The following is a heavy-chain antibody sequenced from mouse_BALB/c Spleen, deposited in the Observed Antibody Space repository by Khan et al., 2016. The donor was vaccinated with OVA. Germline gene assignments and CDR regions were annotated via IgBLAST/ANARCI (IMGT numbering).Heavy chain of an antibody. CDR1: GFAFISYD. V-gene: IGHV5-9*02. CDR3: ARPSYYGNPWFTY. Sequence: EVELVESGGGLVKPGGSLKLSCAASGFAFISYDMSWVRQTPEKRLEWVATISSGGSYSYYPDSVKGRFTISRDNDRKTLYLQMSSLMSDDTAFYYCARPSYYGNPWFTYWGQGTLVTVSA. D-gene: IGHD2-10*01. J-gene: IGHJ3*01. CDR2: ISSGGSYS.